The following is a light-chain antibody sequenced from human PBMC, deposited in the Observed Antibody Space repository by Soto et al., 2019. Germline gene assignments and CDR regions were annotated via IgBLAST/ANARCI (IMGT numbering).Light chain of an antibody. J-gene: IGLJ2*01. CDR1: TSDIGGYNY. CDR3: SSHSSSSPVL. Sequence: QSALTQPASVSGSPGQSITISCTGTTSDIGGYNYVSWYQQHPGKAPKLMIYDVVTRPSGVSNRFSGSKSGNTASLTISGLQTDDEADYYCSSHSSSSPVLFGGGTKLTVL. V-gene: IGLV2-14*03. CDR2: DVV.